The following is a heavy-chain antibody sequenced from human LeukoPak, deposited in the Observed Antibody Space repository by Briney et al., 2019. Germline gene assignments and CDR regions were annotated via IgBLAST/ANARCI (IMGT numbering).Heavy chain of an antibody. CDR2: INPDSGGT. J-gene: IGHJ3*02. V-gene: IGHV1-2*02. D-gene: IGHD5-12*01. CDR3: ARGDTTTDAFDK. CDR1: GYTFTGYY. Sequence: ASVKVSCKASGYTFTGYYMHWVRQAPGQGLEWMGWINPDSGGTNYAQKFQGRGTMTRDTSISTAYMQLSRLSSDDTAVYYCARGDTTTDAFDKWGQGTMVTVSS.